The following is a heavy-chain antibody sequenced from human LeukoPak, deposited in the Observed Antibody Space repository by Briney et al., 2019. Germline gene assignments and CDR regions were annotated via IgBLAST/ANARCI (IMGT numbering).Heavy chain of an antibody. CDR1: GFTVSSNY. Sequence: GGSLRLSCAASGFTVSSNYMSWVRQAPGKGLEWVSVIYSGGSTYYADSVKGRFTISRDNSKNTLYLQMNSLRAEDTAVYYCARAGTRRYFDYWGQGTLVTVSS. D-gene: IGHD3-10*01. CDR3: ARAGTRRYFDY. CDR2: IYSGGST. V-gene: IGHV3-66*01. J-gene: IGHJ4*02.